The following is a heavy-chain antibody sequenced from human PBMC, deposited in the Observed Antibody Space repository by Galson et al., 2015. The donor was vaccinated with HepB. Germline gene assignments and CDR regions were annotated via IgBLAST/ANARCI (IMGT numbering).Heavy chain of an antibody. V-gene: IGHV3-7*03. CDR1: GFTFSSYW. D-gene: IGHD3-22*01. CDR3: VTGYCYGLVDY. Sequence: SLRLSCAASGFTFSSYWMSWVRQAPGKGLEWVANIKQDGSEKYYVDSVKGRFTISRDNAKNSLYLQMNSLRAEDTAVYYCVTGYCYGLVDYWGQGTLVTVSS. J-gene: IGHJ4*02. CDR2: IKQDGSEK.